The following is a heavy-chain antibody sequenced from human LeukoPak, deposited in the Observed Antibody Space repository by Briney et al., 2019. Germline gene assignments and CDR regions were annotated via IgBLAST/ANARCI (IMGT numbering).Heavy chain of an antibody. J-gene: IGHJ4*02. Sequence: ASVKVSCKVSGYTLTELSMHWVRQAPGKGLEWMGGFDPEDGETIYEQKFQGIVTMTEDTSTDTAYMELSSLRSEDTAVYYCVTLTTVTTPYYFDYWGQGTLVTVSS. CDR2: FDPEDGET. D-gene: IGHD4-17*01. CDR1: GYTLTELS. CDR3: VTLTTVTTPYYFDY. V-gene: IGHV1-24*01.